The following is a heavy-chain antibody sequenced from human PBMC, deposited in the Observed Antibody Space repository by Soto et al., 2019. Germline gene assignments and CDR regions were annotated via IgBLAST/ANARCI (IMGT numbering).Heavy chain of an antibody. D-gene: IGHD5-12*01. CDR3: ARGVASISKGRPGHYYSGMDV. CDR2: IIPIFGTA. V-gene: IGHV1-69*08. Sequence: QVQLVQSGAEVKNPGSSVKVSCKASGGTFSSYTISWVRQAPGQGLEWMGRIIPIFGTANYAQKFQGRVKITADKSTGTATMDLGGLRSDDTAVYYCARGVASISKGRPGHYYSGMDVWGQGTTVTVSS. J-gene: IGHJ6*02. CDR1: GGTFSSYT.